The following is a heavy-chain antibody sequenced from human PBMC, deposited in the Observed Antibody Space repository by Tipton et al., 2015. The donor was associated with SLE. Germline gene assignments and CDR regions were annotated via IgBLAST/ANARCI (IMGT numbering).Heavy chain of an antibody. Sequence: LRLSCTVSGGSISSYYWSWIRQPPGKGLEWIGYIYYSGSTNYNPSLKSRVTISVDTSKNQFSLKLSSVTAADTAVYYCARSQSRSYGYVYDYWGQGALVIVSS. CDR3: ARSQSRSYGYVYDY. CDR1: GGSISSYY. V-gene: IGHV4-59*01. CDR2: IYYSGST. J-gene: IGHJ4*02. D-gene: IGHD3-16*01.